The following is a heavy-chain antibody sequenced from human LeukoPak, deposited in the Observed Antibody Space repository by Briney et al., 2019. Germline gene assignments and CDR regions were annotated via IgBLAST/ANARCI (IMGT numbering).Heavy chain of an antibody. V-gene: IGHV4-39*01. J-gene: IGHJ5*02. CDR1: GFSISSTISYY. D-gene: IGHD3-10*01. Sequence: PSETLSLTCTVSGFSISSTISYYWGWIRQPPGKGLEWIGSIFYNGIIDNNPSLKTRVTLSVDTSKNQFSLKLSSVTAADTAVYYCARHRYYYGSTTAWFDPWGQGTPVTVSS. CDR2: IFYNGII. CDR3: ARHRYYYGSTTAWFDP.